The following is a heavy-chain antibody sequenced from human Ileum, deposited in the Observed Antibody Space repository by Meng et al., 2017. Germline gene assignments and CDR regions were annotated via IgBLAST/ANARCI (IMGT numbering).Heavy chain of an antibody. D-gene: IGHD3-10*01. CDR3: AVGWPSGFDS. CDR1: GFTFSAAT. V-gene: IGHV3-73*01. J-gene: IGHJ4*02. CDR2: IKSKANTYST. Sequence: GESLKISCAAGFTFSAATVHWVRRASGKGLEWVGHIKSKANTYSTAYAASLKGRFTVSRDNSKNTAYLQMNSLKTEDTALYYCAVGWPSGFDSWGQGTLVTVSS.